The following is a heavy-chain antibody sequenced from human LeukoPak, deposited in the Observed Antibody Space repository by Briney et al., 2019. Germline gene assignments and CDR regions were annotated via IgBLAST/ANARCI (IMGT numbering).Heavy chain of an antibody. CDR1: GFTFGDYA. D-gene: IGHD3-10*01. J-gene: IGHJ5*02. V-gene: IGHV3-49*03. Sequence: PGGSLRLSCTASGFTFGDYAMSWFRQAPGKELEWVGFIRSKAYGGTTEYAASVKGRFTISRDDSKSIAYLQMNNLKSEDTAVYYCTRSGIRYGSGSSSNWIDPWGQGTLVTVSS. CDR3: TRSGIRYGSGSSSNWIDP. CDR2: IRSKAYGGTT.